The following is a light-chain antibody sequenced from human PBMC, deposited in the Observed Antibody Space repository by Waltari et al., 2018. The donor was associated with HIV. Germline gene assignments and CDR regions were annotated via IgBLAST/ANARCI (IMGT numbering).Light chain of an antibody. CDR1: SSHVGVYNF. V-gene: IGLV2-11*01. CDR2: DVS. Sequence: APTPPRPVSGSPGTAVTTPRPGPSSHVGVYNFFPWYQQHPGKAPKLMIYDVSKRPSGVPDRFSCSKSGNTASLTISGLQAEDEADYYCCSYAGSYPVVFGGGTKLTVL. CDR3: CSYAGSYPVV. J-gene: IGLJ2*01.